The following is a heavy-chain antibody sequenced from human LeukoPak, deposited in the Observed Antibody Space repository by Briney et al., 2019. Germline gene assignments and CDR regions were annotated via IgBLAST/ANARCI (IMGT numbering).Heavy chain of an antibody. D-gene: IGHD3-22*01. Sequence: GASVKVSCKASGDTFSSYAISWVRQAPGRGLEWMGRIIPIFGTANYAQKFQGRVTITTDESTSTAYMELSSLRSEDTAVYYCARDWSADYYDSSGYYYAFDYWGQGTLVTVSS. J-gene: IGHJ4*02. CDR1: GDTFSSYA. V-gene: IGHV1-69*05. CDR2: IIPIFGTA. CDR3: ARDWSADYYDSSGYYYAFDY.